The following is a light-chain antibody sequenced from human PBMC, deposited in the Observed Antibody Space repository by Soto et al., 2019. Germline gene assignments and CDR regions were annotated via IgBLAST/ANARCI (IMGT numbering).Light chain of an antibody. Sequence: IVLTQSPGTLSLSPGERATLSCRASQSVSNNYLAWYQQKPGQAPRLLIHDASTRATGIPARFSGSGSGTEFTLTISSLQSEDFAVYYCQQYDDWPLTFGQGTRLEI. CDR2: DAS. CDR3: QQYDDWPLT. V-gene: IGKV3-15*01. CDR1: QSVSNN. J-gene: IGKJ5*01.